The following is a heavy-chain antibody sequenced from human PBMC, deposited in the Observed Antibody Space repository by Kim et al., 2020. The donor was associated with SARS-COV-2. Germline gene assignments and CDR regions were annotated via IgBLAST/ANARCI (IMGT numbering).Heavy chain of an antibody. J-gene: IGHJ4*02. CDR2: IYSGGNT. V-gene: IGHV3-53*01. CDR3: ARDYGGNSCPYYFDY. D-gene: IGHD4-17*01. CDR1: GFTVSSNY. Sequence: GGSLRLSCAASGFTVSSNYMSWVRQAPGKGLEWVSVIYSGGNTYYADSVKGRFTISRDNSKNTLYLQMNSLRAEDTAVYYCARDYGGNSCPYYFDYWGQGTLVTVSS.